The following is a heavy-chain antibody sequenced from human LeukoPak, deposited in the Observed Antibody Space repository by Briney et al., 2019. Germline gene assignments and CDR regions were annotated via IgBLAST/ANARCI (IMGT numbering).Heavy chain of an antibody. J-gene: IGHJ4*02. V-gene: IGHV1-69*13. CDR3: ARASCSGGSCYSDYFDY. D-gene: IGHD2-15*01. CDR1: GGTFSSYA. Sequence: SGKVSCKASGGTFSSYAISWVRQAPGHGLEWMGGIIPISGTANYAQKFQGRVTITADESTSTAYMELSSLRSEDTAVYYCARASCSGGSCYSDYFDYWGQGTLVTVSS. CDR2: IIPISGTA.